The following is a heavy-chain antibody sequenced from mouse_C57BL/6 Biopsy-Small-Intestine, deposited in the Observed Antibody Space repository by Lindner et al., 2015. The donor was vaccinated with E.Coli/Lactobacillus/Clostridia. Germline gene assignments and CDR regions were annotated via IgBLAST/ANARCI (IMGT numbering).Heavy chain of an antibody. Sequence: VQLQESGPELVKPGASVKISCKASGYTFTDYNMDWVKQSHGKSLEWIGYIYPNNGGSGYNQKFKSKATLTVDKSPRTAYMELYSLTSEDSAVYYCAREGWDDAVDYWGQGTSVTVSS. CDR2: IYPNNGGS. D-gene: IGHD4-1*01. V-gene: IGHV1-34*02. J-gene: IGHJ4*01. CDR1: GYTFTDYN. CDR3: AREGWDDAVDY.